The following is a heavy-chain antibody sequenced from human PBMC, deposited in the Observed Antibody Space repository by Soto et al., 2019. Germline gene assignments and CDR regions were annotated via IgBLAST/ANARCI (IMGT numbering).Heavy chain of an antibody. CDR2: IIPIFGTA. V-gene: IGHV1-69*01. D-gene: IGHD3-3*01. CDR3: ARGTTYYDFWSGYTNYYYYYGMDV. Sequence: QVQLVQSGAEVKKPGSSVKVSCKASGGTFSSYAISWVRQAPGQGLEWMGGIIPIFGTANYAQKFQGRVTITADESTSTAYMELSSLRSEDTAVYYCARGTTYYDFWSGYTNYYYYYGMDVWGQGTTVTVSS. CDR1: GGTFSSYA. J-gene: IGHJ6*02.